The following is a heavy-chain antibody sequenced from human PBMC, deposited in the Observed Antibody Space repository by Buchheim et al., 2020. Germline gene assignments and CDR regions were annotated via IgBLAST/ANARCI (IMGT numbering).Heavy chain of an antibody. Sequence: DVQLVESGGGLVQPGGSLRLSCAASGFTFSSYWMHWVRQAPGKGLVWVSRINSDGSSTSYADSVKGRFTISRDNAKNTLYLQMNSLRAEDTAVYYCARGGSEVVVAATQGKYYYYYGMDVWGQGAT. CDR1: GFTFSSYW. J-gene: IGHJ6*02. CDR2: INSDGSST. V-gene: IGHV3-74*01. CDR3: ARGGSEVVVAATQGKYYYYYGMDV. D-gene: IGHD2-15*01.